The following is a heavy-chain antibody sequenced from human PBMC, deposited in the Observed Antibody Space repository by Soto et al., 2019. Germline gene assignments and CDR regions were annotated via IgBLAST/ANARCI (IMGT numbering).Heavy chain of an antibody. V-gene: IGHV3-64*04. J-gene: IGHJ4*02. Sequence: PGGSLRLSCSASGFTFSIYAMHWVRQAPGKGLEYVSSISINGGSTHYADSVKGRFTISRDNSKNTLYLQMNSLRAEDTAVYYCATGSSSGSYYSYYFDYWGQGTLVTVSS. CDR3: ATGSSSGSYYSYYFDY. CDR1: GFTFSIYA. D-gene: IGHD3-10*01. CDR2: ISINGGST.